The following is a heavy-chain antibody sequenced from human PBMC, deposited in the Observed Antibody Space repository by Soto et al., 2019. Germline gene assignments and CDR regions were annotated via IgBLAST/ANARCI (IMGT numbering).Heavy chain of an antibody. CDR1: GFTFSSYS. CDR3: ARHPERIAQIGWFDP. D-gene: IGHD6-13*01. J-gene: IGHJ5*02. CDR2: IISSSSTI. V-gene: IGHV3-48*01. Sequence: GGSLRLSCAASGFTFSSYSLNWVRQAPGKGLEWVSYIISSSSTIYYADSVKGRFTFSIDNAKNSLYLQMNSLRAEDTAVYYCARHPERIAQIGWFDPWGQGTLVTVSS.